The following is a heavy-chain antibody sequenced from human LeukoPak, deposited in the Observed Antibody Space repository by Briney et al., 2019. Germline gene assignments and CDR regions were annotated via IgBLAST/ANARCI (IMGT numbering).Heavy chain of an antibody. V-gene: IGHV3-7*01. D-gene: IGHD4-11*01. Sequence: GGSLRLSCVASGFAFSSYWMSWVRQAPGRGLELVANISPDGSGKYCVDSVKCRFAISRDNAKRSLYLQMNSLRAEDTAVYYCANQAYSQFDYWGQGTLVTVSS. CDR3: ANQAYSQFDY. J-gene: IGHJ4*02. CDR1: GFAFSSYW. CDR2: ISPDGSGK.